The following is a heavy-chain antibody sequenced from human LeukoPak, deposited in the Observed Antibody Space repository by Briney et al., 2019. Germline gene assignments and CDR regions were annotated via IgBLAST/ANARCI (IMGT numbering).Heavy chain of an antibody. J-gene: IGHJ5*02. CDR1: GGSISNYY. D-gene: IGHD2-2*01. Sequence: SETLSLTCTVSGGSISNYYWSWIRQPPGKGLEWIGYIYYSGRTRYNPSLKSPVTISVDTSKNQFSLKLSSVTAADTAVYYCAGGCSSTSCYGWFDPWGQGTLVTVSS. CDR3: AGGCSSTSCYGWFDP. CDR2: IYYSGRT. V-gene: IGHV4-59*01.